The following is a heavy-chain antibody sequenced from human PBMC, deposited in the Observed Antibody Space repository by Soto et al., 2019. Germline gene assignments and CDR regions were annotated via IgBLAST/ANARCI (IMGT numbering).Heavy chain of an antibody. D-gene: IGHD6-6*01. CDR1: GYTFTNFA. Sequence: ASVKVSCKTSGYTFTNFALSWVRQAPGQGLEWIGFVSANNGFTHFAQKFQGRVSVKTDTSTSTVYLDLRSLSSDDTAVYYCARGGAARHLDSWGQGTTVTVYS. CDR3: ARGGAARHLDS. J-gene: IGHJ5*01. V-gene: IGHV1-18*01. CDR2: VSANNGFT.